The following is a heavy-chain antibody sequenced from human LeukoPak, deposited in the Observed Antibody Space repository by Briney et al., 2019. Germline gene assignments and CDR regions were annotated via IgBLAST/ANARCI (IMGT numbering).Heavy chain of an antibody. CDR3: ARSIAVAGAYYYYGMDV. Sequence: GGSLRLSCAASGFTFSSYAMHWVRQAPGKGLEGVAVISYDGSNKYYADSVKGRFTISRDNSKNTLYLQMNSLRAEDTAVYYCARSIAVAGAYYYYGMDVWGQGTTVTVSS. D-gene: IGHD6-19*01. CDR2: ISYDGSNK. J-gene: IGHJ6*02. CDR1: GFTFSSYA. V-gene: IGHV3-30*04.